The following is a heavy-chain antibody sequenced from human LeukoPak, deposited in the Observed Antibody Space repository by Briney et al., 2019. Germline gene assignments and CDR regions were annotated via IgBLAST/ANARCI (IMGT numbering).Heavy chain of an antibody. J-gene: IGHJ4*02. CDR3: ARGLGSPTTFDY. CDR2: IYYSGST. D-gene: IGHD2/OR15-2a*01. Sequence: KSSETLSLTCTVSGGSISSSSYYWGWIRQPPGKGLEWIGSIYYSGSTYYNPSLKSRVTISVDTSKNQFSLKLSSVTAADTAVYYCARGLGSPTTFDYWGQGTLVTVSS. CDR1: GGSISSSSYY. V-gene: IGHV4-39*07.